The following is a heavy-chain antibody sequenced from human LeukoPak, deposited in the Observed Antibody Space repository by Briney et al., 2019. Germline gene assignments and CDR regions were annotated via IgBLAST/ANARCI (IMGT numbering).Heavy chain of an antibody. CDR1: GFTFSSYW. J-gene: IGHJ4*02. V-gene: IGHV3-74*01. D-gene: IGHD6-19*01. Sequence: GGSLRLSCAASGFTFSSYWMHWVRQAPGKGLVWVSRINSDGSSTSYADSVKGRFTISRDNAKNTLYLQMNSLRAEDTAVYYCVKTRGIAVAGSDRWGQGTLVTVSS. CDR3: VKTRGIAVAGSDR. CDR2: INSDGSST.